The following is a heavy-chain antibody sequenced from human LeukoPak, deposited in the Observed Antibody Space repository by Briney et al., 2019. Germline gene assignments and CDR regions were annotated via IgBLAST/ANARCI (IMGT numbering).Heavy chain of an antibody. J-gene: IGHJ5*02. CDR3: ARDQDCSGGSCYSVGWFDP. CDR2: IYYSGST. D-gene: IGHD2-15*01. CDR1: GGSISSGGYY. Sequence: SQTLSLTCTVSGGSISSGGYYWSWIRQHPGKGLQWIGYIYYSGSTYYNPSLKSRVTISVDTSKNQFSLKLSSVTAADTAVYYCARDQDCSGGSCYSVGWFDPWGQGTLVTVSS. V-gene: IGHV4-31*03.